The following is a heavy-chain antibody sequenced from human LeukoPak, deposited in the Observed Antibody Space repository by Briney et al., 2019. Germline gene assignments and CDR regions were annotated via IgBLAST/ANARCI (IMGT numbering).Heavy chain of an antibody. Sequence: SVKVSCKASGYTFTSYGISWVRQAPGQGLEWMGGIIPIFGTANYAQKFQGRVTITADESTSTAYMELSSLRSEDTDVYYCARDPLRDYDSSGYYPHWGQGTLVTVSS. CDR2: IIPIFGTA. D-gene: IGHD3-22*01. CDR1: GYTFTSYG. J-gene: IGHJ4*02. V-gene: IGHV1-69*13. CDR3: ARDPLRDYDSSGYYPH.